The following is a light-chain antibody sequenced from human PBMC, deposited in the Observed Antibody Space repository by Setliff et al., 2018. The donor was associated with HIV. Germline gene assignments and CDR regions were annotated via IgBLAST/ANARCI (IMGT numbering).Light chain of an antibody. V-gene: IGLV3-1*01. CDR3: QAWDSSTFYV. J-gene: IGLJ1*01. CDR2: QDS. CDR1: KLGDKY. Sequence: YELTQPPSVSVSPGQTASITCSGDKLGDKYACWYQQKPGQSPVLVIYQDSKRPSGIPERFSGSNSGNTATLTISGTQAMDEADYYCQAWDSSTFYVFGTGTRSPS.